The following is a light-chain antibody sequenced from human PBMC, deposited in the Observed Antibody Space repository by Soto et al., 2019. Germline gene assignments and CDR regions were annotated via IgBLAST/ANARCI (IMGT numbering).Light chain of an antibody. CDR2: DNN. J-gene: IGLJ2*01. V-gene: IGLV1-51*01. CDR1: SSNIGNSY. Sequence: QSVLTQPPSVSAAPGQTVTISCSGSSSNIGNSYVSWFQQLPGTAPKLLIYDNNKRPSGIPDRFSGSKSGTSATLGITGLQTGDEADYYCATWDRSLSSVVFGGGTKLTVL. CDR3: ATWDRSLSSVV.